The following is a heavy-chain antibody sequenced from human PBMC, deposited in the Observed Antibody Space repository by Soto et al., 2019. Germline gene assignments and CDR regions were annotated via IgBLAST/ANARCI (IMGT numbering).Heavy chain of an antibody. Sequence: SETLSLTCTVSGGVANGYYWSWIRQPPGKGLEWIAFIYYSGTTKYNPSLKSRVTISVDTSMNHFSLKLSSVTAADTAVYYCTRGPTGYYGATDFWGQGALVTVSS. CDR2: IYYSGTT. D-gene: IGHD3-9*01. V-gene: IGHV4-59*02. CDR1: GGVANGYY. J-gene: IGHJ4*02. CDR3: TRGPTGYYGATDF.